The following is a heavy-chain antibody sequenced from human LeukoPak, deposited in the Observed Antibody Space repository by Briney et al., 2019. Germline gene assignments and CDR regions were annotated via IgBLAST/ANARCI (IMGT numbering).Heavy chain of an antibody. CDR3: ARLMDNNYDGSAFDY. Sequence: GASVKVSCKASGYTFTSYYMHWVRQAPGQGLEWMGIINPSGGSTSYAQKFQGRVTMTTDTSATTAYLELRSLTSDDTALYYCARLMDNNYDGSAFDYWGQGTLVTVSS. D-gene: IGHD3-22*01. J-gene: IGHJ4*02. CDR1: GYTFTSYY. CDR2: INPSGGST. V-gene: IGHV1-46*01.